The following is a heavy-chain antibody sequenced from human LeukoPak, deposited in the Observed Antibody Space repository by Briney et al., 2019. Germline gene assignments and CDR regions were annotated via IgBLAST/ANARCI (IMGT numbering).Heavy chain of an antibody. Sequence: SETLSLTCAVSGGSISSSNWWSWVRQPPGKGLEWIGEIYHSGTTYYNPSLKSRVTISVDSSKNQFSLKLSSVTAADTAVYYCARVMDYYDGTGYPPPAAADYWGQGTLVTVSS. CDR3: ARVMDYYDGTGYPPPAAADY. CDR1: GGSISSSNW. V-gene: IGHV4-4*02. J-gene: IGHJ4*02. D-gene: IGHD3-22*01. CDR2: IYHSGTT.